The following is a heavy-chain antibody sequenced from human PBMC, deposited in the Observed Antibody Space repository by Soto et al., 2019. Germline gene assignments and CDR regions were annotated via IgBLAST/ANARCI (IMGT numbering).Heavy chain of an antibody. Sequence: QVQLQQSGPGLVKPSQTLSLTCAISGDSVSSNSAAWNWIRQSPSRGLEWLGRTYYRSKWYNDYAVSVKSRITINPDTSKNQFSLQLNSVTPEDTAVYYCARVLGKQLAKYYYYYYGMDVWGQGTTVTVSS. J-gene: IGHJ6*02. D-gene: IGHD6-6*01. V-gene: IGHV6-1*01. CDR2: TYYRSKWYN. CDR3: ARVLGKQLAKYYYYYYGMDV. CDR1: GDSVSSNSAA.